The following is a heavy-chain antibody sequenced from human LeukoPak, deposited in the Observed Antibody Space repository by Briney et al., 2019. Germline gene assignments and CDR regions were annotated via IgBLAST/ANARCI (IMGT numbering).Heavy chain of an antibody. CDR3: ARDRSYGSGSLDIDY. D-gene: IGHD3-10*01. Sequence: GGSLRLSCAASGFTFSSYWMSWVRQAPGKGLEWVANIKQDGSEKYYVDSVKGRFTISRDNAKNSLYLQTNSLRVEDTAVYYCARDRSYGSGSLDIDYWGQGTLVTVSS. CDR1: GFTFSSYW. CDR2: IKQDGSEK. V-gene: IGHV3-7*01. J-gene: IGHJ4*02.